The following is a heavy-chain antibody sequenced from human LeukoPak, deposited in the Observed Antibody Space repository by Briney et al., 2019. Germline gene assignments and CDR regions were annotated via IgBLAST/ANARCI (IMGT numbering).Heavy chain of an antibody. Sequence: PSETLSLTCTVSGGSISSGGYCWSWLRQHPGKGLEWIGYIYYSGSTYYSPSLTRRVTTPVNTTKNQFSLMLSSVTAPCTAVYYCAREANYYGSATDYWGQGTLVTVSS. CDR3: AREANYYGSATDY. V-gene: IGHV4-31*03. J-gene: IGHJ4*02. CDR1: GGSISSGGYC. CDR2: IYYSGST. D-gene: IGHD3-10*01.